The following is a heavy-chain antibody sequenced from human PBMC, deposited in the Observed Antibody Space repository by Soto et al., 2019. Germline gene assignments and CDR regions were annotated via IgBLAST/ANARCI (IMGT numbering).Heavy chain of an antibody. CDR2: IIPIFGTA. CDR3: ARADYSNSDRPWSSWGYSFDY. CDR1: GGTFSSYA. Sequence: QVQLVQSGAEVKKPGSSVKVSCKASGGTFSSYAISWVRQAPGQGLEWMGGIIPIFGTANYAQKFQGRVTITADESTSTAYMELSSLRSEDTAVYYCARADYSNSDRPWSSWGYSFDYWGQGTLVTVSS. D-gene: IGHD4-4*01. J-gene: IGHJ4*02. V-gene: IGHV1-69*12.